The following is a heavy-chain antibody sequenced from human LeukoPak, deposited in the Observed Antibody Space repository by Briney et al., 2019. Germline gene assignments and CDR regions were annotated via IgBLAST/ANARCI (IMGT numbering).Heavy chain of an antibody. CDR1: GFTFSSYS. CDR3: AREYSSSWSRGYYYGMDV. J-gene: IGHJ6*02. D-gene: IGHD6-13*01. CDR2: ISSSSSYI. V-gene: IGHV3-21*01. Sequence: PGGSLRLSCAASGFTFSSYSMNWVRQAPGKGLEWVSFISSSSSYIYYANSVKGRFTISRDNAKNSLYLQMNSLRAEDSAVYYCAREYSSSWSRGYYYGMDVWGQGTTVTVSS.